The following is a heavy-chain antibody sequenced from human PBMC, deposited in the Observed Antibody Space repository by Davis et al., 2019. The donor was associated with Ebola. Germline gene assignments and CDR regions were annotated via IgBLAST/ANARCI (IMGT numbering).Heavy chain of an antibody. D-gene: IGHD3-16*02. Sequence: SETLSLTCTVSGGSISSYYWSWIRQPPGKGLEWIGYIYYSGSTYYNPSLKSRVTISVDTSKNQFSLKLSSVTAADTAVYYCARGEYDYVWGSYRYTGPTWFDPWGQGTLVTVSS. CDR3: ARGEYDYVWGSYRYTGPTWFDP. CDR1: GGSISSYY. V-gene: IGHV4-59*08. J-gene: IGHJ5*02. CDR2: IYYSGST.